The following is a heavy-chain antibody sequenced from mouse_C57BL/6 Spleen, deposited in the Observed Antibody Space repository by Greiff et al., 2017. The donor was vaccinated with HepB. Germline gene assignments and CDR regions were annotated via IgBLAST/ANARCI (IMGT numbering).Heavy chain of an antibody. J-gene: IGHJ1*03. CDR2: INPNSGTT. V-gene: IGHV1-39*01. Sequence: VQLQQSGPELVKPGASVKLSCKASGYSFTDYNMNWVKQSNGKSLEWIGVINPNSGTTSYNQKFKGKATLTVDPSASTAYMQLNSLTSEDSAGYDCARASSYGRSYWYVDVGGTGTTVTVAS. CDR1: GYSFTDYN. D-gene: IGHD1-1*01. CDR3: ARASSYGRSYWYVDV.